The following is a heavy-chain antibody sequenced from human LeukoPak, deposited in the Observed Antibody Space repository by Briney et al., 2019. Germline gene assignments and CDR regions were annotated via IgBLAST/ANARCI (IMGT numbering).Heavy chain of an antibody. CDR3: AKVRYVDTAMVPWFDP. J-gene: IGHJ5*02. CDR1: GFTFSSYA. CDR2: ISGSGGST. V-gene: IGHV3-23*01. D-gene: IGHD5-18*01. Sequence: GGSLRLSCAASGFTFSSYAMSWVRQAPGKGLEWVSAISGSGGSTYYADSVKGRFTISRDNSKNTLYLQMNSLRAEDTAVYYCAKVRYVDTAMVPWFDPWGQGTLVTVSS.